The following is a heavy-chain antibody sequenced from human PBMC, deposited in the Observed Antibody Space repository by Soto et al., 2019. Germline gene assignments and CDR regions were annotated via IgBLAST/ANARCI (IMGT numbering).Heavy chain of an antibody. J-gene: IGHJ4*02. D-gene: IGHD6-19*01. CDR3: ARDVHSSGWYAVDY. Sequence: GASVKVSCKASGYTFTSYYMHWVRQAPGQGLEWMGIIDPSGGSTNYAQKFQGRVTMTRDTSTSTVYMELGSLRSEDTAVYFCARDVHSSGWYAVDYWGQGTLVTVSS. V-gene: IGHV1-46*01. CDR1: GYTFTSYY. CDR2: IDPSGGST.